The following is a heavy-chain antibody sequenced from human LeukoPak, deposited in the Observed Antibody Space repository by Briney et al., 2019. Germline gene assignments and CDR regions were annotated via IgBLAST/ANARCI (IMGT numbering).Heavy chain of an antibody. D-gene: IGHD3-10*01. CDR3: ARITVIRVAAMDV. V-gene: IGHV3-30*03. J-gene: IGHJ6*03. CDR1: GFTFSSYG. Sequence: SGGSLRLSCAASGFTFSSYGMHWVRQAPGKGLEWVAVISYDGSDKHYGDSVKGRFTISRDNAKNSLYLQMNSLRTEDTAVYYCARITVIRVAAMDVWGKGTTVTISS. CDR2: ISYDGSDK.